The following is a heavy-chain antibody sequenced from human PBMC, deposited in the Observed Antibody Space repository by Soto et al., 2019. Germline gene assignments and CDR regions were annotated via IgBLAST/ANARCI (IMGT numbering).Heavy chain of an antibody. CDR2: ISYDGSNK. J-gene: IGHJ6*02. Sequence: QVQLVESGGGVVQPGRSLRLSCAASGFTFSSYAMHWVRQAPGKGLEWVAVISYDGSNKYYADSVKGRFTISRDNSKNTLYLQMNSLRAEDTAVYYCARSLCSGGSCYSSYYYYGMDVWGQGTTVTVSS. CDR3: ARSLCSGGSCYSSYYYYGMDV. V-gene: IGHV3-30-3*01. D-gene: IGHD2-15*01. CDR1: GFTFSSYA.